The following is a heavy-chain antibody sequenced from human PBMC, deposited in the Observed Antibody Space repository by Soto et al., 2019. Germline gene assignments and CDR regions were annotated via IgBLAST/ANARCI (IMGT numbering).Heavy chain of an antibody. CDR1: GGSISSSSYY. V-gene: IGHV4-39*01. CDR3: ARAGGYSRTTPNPRAYDMDV. J-gene: IGHJ6*02. D-gene: IGHD6-13*01. Sequence: SETLSLTCTVSGGSISSSSYYWGWIRQPPGKGLEWIGSIYYSGSTYYNPSLKSRVTISVDTSKNQFSLKLSSVTAADTAVYYCARAGGYSRTTPNPRAYDMDVWGQGTTVTVSS. CDR2: IYYSGST.